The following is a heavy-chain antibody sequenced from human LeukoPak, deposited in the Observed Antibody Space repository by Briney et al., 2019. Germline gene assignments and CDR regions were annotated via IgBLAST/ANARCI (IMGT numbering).Heavy chain of an antibody. CDR2: IHNSVNI. Sequence: SETLSLTCTVSGDSISSYYWSWIRLAPGKGLEWIGNIHNSVNINYNPALKSRVTIFIDTSKNQFSLRLTSMTAADTAVYYCARAGWYTLDNWGQGTLVTVSS. D-gene: IGHD2-15*01. CDR1: GDSISSYY. J-gene: IGHJ4*02. V-gene: IGHV4-59*01. CDR3: ARAGWYTLDN.